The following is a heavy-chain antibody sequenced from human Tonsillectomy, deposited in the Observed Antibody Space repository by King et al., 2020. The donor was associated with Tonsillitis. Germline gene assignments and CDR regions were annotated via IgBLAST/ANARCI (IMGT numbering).Heavy chain of an antibody. CDR2: IHISGST. CDR1: GGSIRSGSYY. V-gene: IGHV4-61*02. CDR3: AGDVYLGYCSSTSCEYWFDP. J-gene: IGHJ5*02. Sequence: PLQESGPGLVKPSQTLSLTCTVSGGSIRSGSYYWSWIRQPAGKGLEWIGRIHISGSTNYNPSLKSRVTMSVDTSKNQFSLNLSSVTAADTAVYYCAGDVYLGYCSSTSCEYWFDPWGQGTLVTVSS. D-gene: IGHD2-2*01.